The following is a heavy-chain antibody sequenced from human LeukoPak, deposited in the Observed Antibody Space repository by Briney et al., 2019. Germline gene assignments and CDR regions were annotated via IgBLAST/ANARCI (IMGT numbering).Heavy chain of an antibody. CDR1: GYSISSGYY. V-gene: IGHV4-38-2*02. CDR2: IYHSGST. CDR3: ARENSSGYSKYNWFDP. D-gene: IGHD3-22*01. J-gene: IGHJ5*02. Sequence: SETLSLTCTVSGYSISSGYYWGWIRQPPGKGLEWIGSIYHSGSTYYNPSLKSRVTISVDTSKNQFSLKLSSVTAADTAVYYCARENSSGYSKYNWFDPWGQGTLVTVSS.